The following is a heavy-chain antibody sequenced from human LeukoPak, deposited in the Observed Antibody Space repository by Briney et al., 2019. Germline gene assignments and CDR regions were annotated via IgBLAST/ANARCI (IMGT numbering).Heavy chain of an antibody. Sequence: GASVKVSRKSSGYTFTSYGISWVRQAPGQGLEWMGWISAYNGNTNYAQKLQGRVTMTTDTSTSTAYMELRSLRSDDTAVYYCARVGRSPHYYYGMDVWGQGTTVTVSS. CDR1: GYTFTSYG. CDR2: ISAYNGNT. V-gene: IGHV1-18*01. CDR3: ARVGRSPHYYYGMDV. J-gene: IGHJ6*02.